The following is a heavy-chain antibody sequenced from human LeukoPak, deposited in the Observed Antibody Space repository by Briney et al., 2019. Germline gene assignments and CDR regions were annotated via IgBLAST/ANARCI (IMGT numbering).Heavy chain of an antibody. V-gene: IGHV4-59*05. CDR1: GAPLNNYY. CDR3: ATGGGLAVSHI. D-gene: IGHD5/OR15-5a*01. CDR2: VYQSGST. J-gene: IGHJ4*02. Sequence: PSETLSPTCTVSGAPLNNYYWNWVRQPPGKELEWIGSVYQSGSTYYNPSLKSRVTISGDTSKNQFSLKLSSVTAADTAVYFCATGGGLAVSHIWGQGTLVTVSS.